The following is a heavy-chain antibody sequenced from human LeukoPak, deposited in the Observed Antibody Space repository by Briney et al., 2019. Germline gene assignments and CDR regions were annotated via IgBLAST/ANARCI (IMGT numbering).Heavy chain of an antibody. CDR1: GFTFSTYE. J-gene: IGHJ4*02. Sequence: GGSLRLSCAASGFTFSTYEMNWVRQAPGKGLEWVSYISSTGSTIYYADSVKGRFTISRDNAKNSLYLQMNSLRPEDTAVYYCAREPPGGGFDYWGQGTLVTVSS. CDR2: ISSTGSTI. D-gene: IGHD3-16*01. CDR3: AREPPGGGFDY. V-gene: IGHV3-48*03.